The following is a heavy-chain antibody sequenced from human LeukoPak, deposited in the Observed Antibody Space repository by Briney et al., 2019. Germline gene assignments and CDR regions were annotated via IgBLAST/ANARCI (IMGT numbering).Heavy chain of an antibody. V-gene: IGHV5-10-1*01. CDR2: IDPSDSYT. Sequence: GESLKISCKGPGYSFTSYWISWVRQMPGKGLEWMGRIDPSDSYTNYSPSFQGHVTISADKSISTAYLQWSSLKASDTAMYYCARHNWNDPSGLDYWGQGTLVTVSS. CDR3: ARHNWNDPSGLDY. J-gene: IGHJ4*02. D-gene: IGHD1-1*01. CDR1: GYSFTSYW.